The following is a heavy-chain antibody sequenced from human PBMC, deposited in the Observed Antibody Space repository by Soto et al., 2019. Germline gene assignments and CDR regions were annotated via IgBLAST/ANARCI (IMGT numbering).Heavy chain of an antibody. J-gene: IGHJ4*02. V-gene: IGHV4-30-4*01. CDR3: ARGGGNFDV. CDR2: IHNSVRS. Sequence: QVRLQESGPGLMKPSQTLSLTCSVSGASITSGDFYWSWIRQPPGKGLEWIGFIHNSVRSNFNPSLKSRVSISVHTSKNQFSLRLRSVTAADTAVYYCARGGGNFDVWGQGTQVTISS. CDR1: GASITSGDFY. D-gene: IGHD3-16*01.